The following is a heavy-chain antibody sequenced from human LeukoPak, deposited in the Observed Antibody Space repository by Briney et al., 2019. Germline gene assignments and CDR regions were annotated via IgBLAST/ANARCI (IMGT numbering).Heavy chain of an antibody. CDR1: GYTFTSYG. V-gene: IGHV1-18*01. Sequence: GPVKVSCKASGYTFTSYGISWVRQAPGQGLEWMGWISAYNGNTNYAQKLQGRVTMTTDTSTSTAYMELSSLRSEDTAVYYCATFGGGSQNWFDPWGQGTLVTVSS. CDR2: ISAYNGNT. J-gene: IGHJ5*02. CDR3: ATFGGGSQNWFDP. D-gene: IGHD3-16*01.